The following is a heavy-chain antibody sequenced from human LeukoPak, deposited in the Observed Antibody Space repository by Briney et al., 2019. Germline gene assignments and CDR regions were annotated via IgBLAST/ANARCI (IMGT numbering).Heavy chain of an antibody. CDR1: GFTFSSYA. Sequence: GGSLRLSCAASGFTFSSYAMSWVRQAPGKGLEWVSAISGSGGSTYYADSVKGRFTISRDNSKNTLYPQMNSLRAEDTAVYYCARSGDYDFWSGYYFWPGEAPRYYYYYGMDVWGQGTTVTVSS. V-gene: IGHV3-23*01. CDR3: ARSGDYDFWSGYYFWPGEAPRYYYYYGMDV. CDR2: ISGSGGST. J-gene: IGHJ6*02. D-gene: IGHD3-3*01.